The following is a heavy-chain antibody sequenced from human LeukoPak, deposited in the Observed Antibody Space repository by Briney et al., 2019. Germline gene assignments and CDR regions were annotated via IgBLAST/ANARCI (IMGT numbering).Heavy chain of an antibody. Sequence: GGSLRLSCAASGFTFSSYAMHWVRQAPGKGLEWVAVISYDGSNKYYADSVRGRFTISRDNSKNTLYLQMNSLRAEDTAVYYCAKQGELVLRYFDYWGQGTLVTVSS. CDR3: AKQGELVLRYFDY. CDR1: GFTFSSYA. V-gene: IGHV3-30-3*02. D-gene: IGHD3-9*01. CDR2: ISYDGSNK. J-gene: IGHJ4*02.